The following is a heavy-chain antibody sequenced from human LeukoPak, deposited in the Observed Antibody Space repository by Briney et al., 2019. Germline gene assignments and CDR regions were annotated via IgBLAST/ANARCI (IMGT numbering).Heavy chain of an antibody. V-gene: IGHV1-46*01. D-gene: IGHD3-10*01. Sequence: ASVKVSCKASGYTFTSHYMHWVRQAPGQGLEWMGIINPSGGSTSYAQKFQGRVTMTRDTSTSTVYMELSSLRAEDTAVYYCATYKGKVRGVTIYYYYYMDVWGKGTTVTISS. CDR2: INPSGGST. CDR3: ATYKGKVRGVTIYYYYYMDV. CDR1: GYTFTSHY. J-gene: IGHJ6*03.